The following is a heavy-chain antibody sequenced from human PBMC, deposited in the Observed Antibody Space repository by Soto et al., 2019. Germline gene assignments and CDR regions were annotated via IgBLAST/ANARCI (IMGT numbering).Heavy chain of an antibody. Sequence: PSETLSLTCAVSGGSISSGGYSWSWIRQPPGKGLEWIGYIYHSGSTYYNPSLKSRVTISVDRSKNQFSLKLSSVTAADTAVYYCARSLFRELLRGFDYSGQGTLVTVSS. CDR1: GGSISSGGYS. D-gene: IGHD3-10*02. V-gene: IGHV4-30-2*01. J-gene: IGHJ4*02. CDR2: IYHSGST. CDR3: ARSLFRELLRGFDY.